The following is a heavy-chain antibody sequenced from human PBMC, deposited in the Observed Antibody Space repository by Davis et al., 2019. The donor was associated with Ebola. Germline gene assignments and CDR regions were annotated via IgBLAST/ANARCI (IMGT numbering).Heavy chain of an antibody. CDR3: ARGWFRGSFDY. J-gene: IGHJ4*02. D-gene: IGHD3-10*01. CDR2: TYYNSKWYH. Sequence: HSQTLSLTCAISGDSVSSGSTGWNWIRQSPLRGLEWLGRTYYNSKWYHDYAMSVSSRITINPDTFKNQFSLHLNSVTPEDTAVYYCARGWFRGSFDYWGQGTPVTVSS. V-gene: IGHV6-1*01. CDR1: GDSVSSGSTG.